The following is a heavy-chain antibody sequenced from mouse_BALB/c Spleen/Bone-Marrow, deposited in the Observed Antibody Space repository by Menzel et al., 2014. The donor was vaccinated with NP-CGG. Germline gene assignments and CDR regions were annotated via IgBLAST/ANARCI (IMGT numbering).Heavy chain of an antibody. CDR2: INPSNGRT. D-gene: IGHD2-14*01. V-gene: IGHV1S81*02. J-gene: IGHJ3*01. CDR3: ARDYGHDAGFAWFVY. CDR1: GYTFTTYW. Sequence: QVQLQQPGAELVKPGASVKLSCRASGYTFTTYWMHWVKQRPGQGLEWIGEINPSNGRTNCNEKFKSKATLTVDKSSSTAYMQLSSLTSEDSAVYYCARDYGHDAGFAWFVYWGQGTLVTVSA.